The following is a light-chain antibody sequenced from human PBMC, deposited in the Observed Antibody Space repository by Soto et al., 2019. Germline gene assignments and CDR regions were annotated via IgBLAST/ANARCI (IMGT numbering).Light chain of an antibody. CDR3: GTWVSRLSAVV. Sequence: SVLTQPPSVSAAPGQKVTISCSGSSSNIGNNYVSWYQQLPGTAPKLLIYDNNKRPSGIPDRFSGSKSGTSATLGITGLQTGDEADYYCGTWVSRLSAVVFGGGTKVTVL. J-gene: IGLJ2*01. CDR2: DNN. V-gene: IGLV1-51*01. CDR1: SSNIGNNY.